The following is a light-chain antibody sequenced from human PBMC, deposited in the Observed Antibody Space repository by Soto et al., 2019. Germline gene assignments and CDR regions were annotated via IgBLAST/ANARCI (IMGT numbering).Light chain of an antibody. CDR1: QSVNSN. CDR3: QQYNNWHLT. V-gene: IGKV3-15*01. J-gene: IGKJ1*01. CDR2: GAS. Sequence: EIVMTQSPATLSVSPGERATLSCRASQSVNSNLAWYQQKPGQAPRLLIYGASTRATAVPARFSGSGSGTEFTLTINSVQSEDFAVYYCQQYNNWHLTFGQGTKVEIK.